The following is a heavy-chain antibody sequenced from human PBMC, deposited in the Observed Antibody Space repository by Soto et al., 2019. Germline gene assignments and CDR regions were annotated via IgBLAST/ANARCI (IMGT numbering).Heavy chain of an antibody. J-gene: IGHJ4*02. Sequence: DVQLLESGGGLVQPEGSLRLSCAASGFTFSSYAMGWVRQGPGKGLEWVAVVSIGGSTHYADSVRGRFTTSRDNSKNTLSLQMNSLTAEYTAVYFCAKRRGAGGHFDYWGQGAVVTVSS. D-gene: IGHD2-15*01. CDR3: AKRRGAGGHFDY. V-gene: IGHV3-23*01. CDR2: VSIGGST. CDR1: GFTFSSYA.